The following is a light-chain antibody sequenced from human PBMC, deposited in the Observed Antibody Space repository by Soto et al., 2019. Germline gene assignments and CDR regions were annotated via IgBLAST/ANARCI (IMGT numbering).Light chain of an antibody. CDR2: GVT. CDR1: GSDVGGYNY. V-gene: IGLV2-8*01. J-gene: IGLJ1*01. CDR3: CSHAGSKNYYL. Sequence: QSVLTQPASVSGSPRQSITISCTGTGSDVGGYNYVSWYQQHPGKAPKLMIYGVTNRPSGVPDRFSGSKSGNTASLTVSGLQADDEADYYCCSHAGSKNYYLFGPGTKLTVL.